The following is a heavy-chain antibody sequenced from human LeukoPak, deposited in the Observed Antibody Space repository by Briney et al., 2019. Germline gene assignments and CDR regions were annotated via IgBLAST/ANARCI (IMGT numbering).Heavy chain of an antibody. CDR2: INPNSGGT. V-gene: IGHV1-2*02. CDR1: GYTFTGYY. CDR3: ARWRGYSYGYIDY. Sequence: ASVKVSCKASGYTFTGYYMHWVRQAPGQGLEWMGWINPNSGGTNYAQKFQGRVTMTRDTSISTAYMELSRLRSDDTAVYYCARWRGYSYGYIDYWGQGTLVTVSS. D-gene: IGHD5-18*01. J-gene: IGHJ4*02.